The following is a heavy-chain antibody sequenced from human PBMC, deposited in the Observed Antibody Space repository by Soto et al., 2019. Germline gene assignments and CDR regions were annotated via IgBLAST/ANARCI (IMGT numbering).Heavy chain of an antibody. D-gene: IGHD3-9*01. J-gene: IGHJ6*02. V-gene: IGHV3-48*02. CDR2: ITSSSSDM. Sequence: PGGSLRLSCAASGFTFSSYSMNWVRQAPGKGLEWVSYITSSSSDMYYTDSVKGRFTISRDNAKNSLYLQMNSLRDEDTAVYYCARELPYISGLEKGGMAVWAQGTTVTVSS. CDR1: GFTFSSYS. CDR3: ARELPYISGLEKGGMAV.